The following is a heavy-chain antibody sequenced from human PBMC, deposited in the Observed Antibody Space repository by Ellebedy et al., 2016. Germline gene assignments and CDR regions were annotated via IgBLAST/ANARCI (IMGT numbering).Heavy chain of an antibody. V-gene: IGHV3-9*01. CDR2: ISWNSDNI. Sequence: GGSLRLSCAASGFTFRSYVMTWVRQAPGKGLEWVSGISWNSDNIGYADSVKGRFTISRDNAKNSLYLEINSLRPEDTALYFCALHTGYHFDYWGQGTLVTVSS. D-gene: IGHD3-9*01. CDR1: GFTFRSYV. CDR3: ALHTGYHFDY. J-gene: IGHJ4*02.